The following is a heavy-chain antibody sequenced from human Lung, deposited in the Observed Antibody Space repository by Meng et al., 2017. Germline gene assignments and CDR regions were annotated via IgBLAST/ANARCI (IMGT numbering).Heavy chain of an antibody. D-gene: IGHD4-11*01. J-gene: IGHJ4*02. Sequence: QVLLQQWGAGLLKPSETPSLTCVVVGGSFSDYYWSWIRQPPGKGLEWIGEINHSGSTNYNPSLESRATISVDTSQNNLSLKLSSVTAADSAVYYCARGPTTMAHDFDYWGQGTLVTVSS. V-gene: IGHV4-34*01. CDR2: INHSGST. CDR1: GGSFSDYY. CDR3: ARGPTTMAHDFDY.